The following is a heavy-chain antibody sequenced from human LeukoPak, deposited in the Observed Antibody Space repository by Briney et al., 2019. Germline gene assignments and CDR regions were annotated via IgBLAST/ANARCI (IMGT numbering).Heavy chain of an antibody. J-gene: IGHJ4*02. CDR1: GFTFSSYS. CDR2: ISSSSSYI. D-gene: IGHD5-12*01. V-gene: IGHV3-21*01. CDR3: ARMSDSGYDDGVTG. Sequence: GGSLRLSCAASGFTFSSYSMNWVRQAPGKGLEWVSSISSSSSYIYYADSVKGRFTISRDNAKNSLYLQMNSLRAEDTAVYYCARMSDSGYDDGVTGWGQGTLVTVSS.